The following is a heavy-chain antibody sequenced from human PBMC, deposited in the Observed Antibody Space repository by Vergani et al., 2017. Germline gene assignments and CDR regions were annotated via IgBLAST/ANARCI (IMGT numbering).Heavy chain of an antibody. J-gene: IGHJ4*02. D-gene: IGHD4-17*01. CDR3: ARGKYGDPFDY. Sequence: EVQLLESGGGLVQPGGSLRLSCAASGFTFSSYAMSWVRQAPGKGLEWVSAISGSSSYIYYADSVKGRFTISRDNAKNSLYLQMNSLRAEDTAVYYCARGKYGDPFDYWGQGTLVTVSS. CDR1: GFTFSSYA. V-gene: IGHV3-21*01. CDR2: ISGSSSYI.